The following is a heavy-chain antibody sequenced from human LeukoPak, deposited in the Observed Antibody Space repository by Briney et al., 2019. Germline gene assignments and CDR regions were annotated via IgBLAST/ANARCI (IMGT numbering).Heavy chain of an antibody. J-gene: IGHJ4*02. CDR1: GFSFSSYT. V-gene: IGHV3-23*01. CDR3: AKRDGGNSGPFDY. Sequence: GGSLRLSCSASGFSFSSYTMHWVRQAPGKGLEWVSGISGIDTSTYYADSVKGRFTISRDKSNNTLYLQMNSLRADDTAVYYCAKRDGGNSGPFDYWGQGTLVTVSS. D-gene: IGHD4-23*01. CDR2: ISGIDTST.